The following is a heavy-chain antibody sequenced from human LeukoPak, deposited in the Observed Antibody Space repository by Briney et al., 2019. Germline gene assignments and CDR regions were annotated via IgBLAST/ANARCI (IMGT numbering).Heavy chain of an antibody. D-gene: IGHD6-19*01. V-gene: IGHV4-34*01. J-gene: IGHJ4*02. CDR3: ARGSNGSGSHFDY. Sequence: SETLSLTCAVYGGSFIGYYWSWIRQPPGKGLEWIGEINHSGSTNYNPSLKSRVTISVDTSKNQFSLKLSSVTAADTAVYYCARGSNGSGSHFDYWGQGTLVTASS. CDR2: INHSGST. CDR1: GGSFIGYY.